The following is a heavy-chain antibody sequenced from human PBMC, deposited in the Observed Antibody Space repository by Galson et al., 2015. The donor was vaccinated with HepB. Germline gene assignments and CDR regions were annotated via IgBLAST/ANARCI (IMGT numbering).Heavy chain of an antibody. V-gene: IGHV1-69*13. D-gene: IGHD3-9*01. J-gene: IGHJ4*02. CDR1: GYTLTELS. CDR3: ARAATLTAPFDY. CDR2: IIPIFGTA. Sequence: SVKVSCKVSGYTLTELSMHWVRQAPGQGLEWMGGIIPIFGTANYAQKFQGRVTITADESTSTAYMELSSLRSEDTAVYYCARAATLTAPFDYWGQGTLVTVSS.